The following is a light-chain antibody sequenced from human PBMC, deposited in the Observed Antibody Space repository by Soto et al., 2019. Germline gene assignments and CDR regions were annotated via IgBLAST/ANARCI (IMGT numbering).Light chain of an antibody. J-gene: IGKJ1*01. V-gene: IGKV3-20*01. CDR3: HQDFNLPWT. CDR1: QSVTSSY. Sequence: EIVLTQSPGTLSLSPGERATLSCRASQSVTSSYLAWYQQKPGQAPRLLIYGASSRATGIPDRFSGSGSGTDFTLTISRLEPEDFAVYFCHQDFNLPWTFGQGTKVDIK. CDR2: GAS.